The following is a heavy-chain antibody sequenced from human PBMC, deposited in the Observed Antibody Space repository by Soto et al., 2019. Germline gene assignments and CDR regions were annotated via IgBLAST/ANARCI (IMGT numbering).Heavy chain of an antibody. CDR3: ARFNWYFDL. J-gene: IGHJ2*01. Sequence: SETLSLTCTVSGCSISSYYWSWIRQPPGKGLEWIGYIYYRGSTNYNPSLKSRVTISVDTSKNQVSLKLSSVTAADTAMYYCARFNWYFDLWGRGTLVTVSS. V-gene: IGHV4-59*01. CDR1: GCSISSYY. CDR2: IYYRGST.